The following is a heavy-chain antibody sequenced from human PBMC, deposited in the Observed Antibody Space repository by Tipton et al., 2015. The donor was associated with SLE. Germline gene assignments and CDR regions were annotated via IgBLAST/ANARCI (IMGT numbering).Heavy chain of an antibody. Sequence: TLSLTCTVSGGSISSSSYYWGWIRQPPGKGLEWIGSTYYSESTYYNPSLKSRVTISVDTSKNQFSLKLSSVTAADTAVYYCARVFMVQGGAFDIWGQGTMVTVSS. CDR3: ARVFMVQGGAFDI. D-gene: IGHD3-10*01. CDR1: GGSISSSSYY. V-gene: IGHV4-39*07. J-gene: IGHJ3*02. CDR2: TYYSEST.